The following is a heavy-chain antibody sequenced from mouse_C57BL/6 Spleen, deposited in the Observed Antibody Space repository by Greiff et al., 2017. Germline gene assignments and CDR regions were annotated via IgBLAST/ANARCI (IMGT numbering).Heavy chain of an antibody. CDR2: SRNKANDNTT. Sequence: EVNVVESGGGLVQSGRSLRLSCATSGFTFSDFYMEWVRQAPGKGLEWIAASRNKANDNTTEDSASVTGRLIDSRDTSPSILFLQMKALRADDTAIYYCARDESDYYGRGAMDYLGQGTSVTVSS. CDR1: GFTFSDFY. CDR3: ARDESDYYGRGAMDY. D-gene: IGHD1-1*01. J-gene: IGHJ4*01. V-gene: IGHV7-1*01.